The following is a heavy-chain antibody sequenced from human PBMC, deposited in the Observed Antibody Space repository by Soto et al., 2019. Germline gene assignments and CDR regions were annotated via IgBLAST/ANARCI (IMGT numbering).Heavy chain of an antibody. D-gene: IGHD2-15*01. CDR2: IDGSGRNT. J-gene: IGHJ4*02. Sequence: LRLSCAASGFTFSSYAMSWVRQAPGKGLEWVSGIDGSGRNTYYADSVKGRFTISRDNSKNTLSVQMDSLRVEDTALYYCAKDGGSVCSGGTCYFQAPDYWGQGTLVTVSS. CDR3: AKDGGSVCSGGTCYFQAPDY. CDR1: GFTFSSYA. V-gene: IGHV3-23*01.